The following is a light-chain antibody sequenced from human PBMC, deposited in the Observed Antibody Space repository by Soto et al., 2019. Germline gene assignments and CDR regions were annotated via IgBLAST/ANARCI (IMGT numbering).Light chain of an antibody. CDR3: CSYTTSSTYV. V-gene: IGLV2-14*03. J-gene: IGLJ1*01. Sequence: QSVLTQPASVSGSPGQSIAISCTGTSSDVGGYNYVSWYQQHPGKAPKLMIYDVNNRPSGVSNRFSGSKSGNTASLTISGLQAEDEDDYYCCSYTTSSTYVFGTGTKVPVL. CDR2: DVN. CDR1: SSDVGGYNY.